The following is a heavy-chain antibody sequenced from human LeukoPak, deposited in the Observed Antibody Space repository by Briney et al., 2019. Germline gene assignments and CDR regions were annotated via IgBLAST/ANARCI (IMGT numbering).Heavy chain of an antibody. V-gene: IGHV3-23*01. CDR3: AKDRGSYFDY. J-gene: IGHJ4*02. D-gene: IGHD1-26*01. CDR2: ISGSGGST. Sequence: VPPGGSLRLSCAASGFTFSSYAMSWVRPAPGKGLEWVSAISGSGGSTYDADSVKGRFTISRYNSKNTRYLQMNSLRAEDTAVYYCAKDRGSYFDYWGQGTLVTVSS. CDR1: GFTFSSYA.